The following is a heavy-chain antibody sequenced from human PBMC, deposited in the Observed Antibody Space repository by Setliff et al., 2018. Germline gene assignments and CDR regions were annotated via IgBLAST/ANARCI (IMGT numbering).Heavy chain of an antibody. V-gene: IGHV4-30-4*08. CDR3: ARRLRESHAFHI. Sequence: KPSETLSLTCTVSGGSISSDDSYWSWIRLPPGKGLEWIGYIHNSGTAYYNPSLRSRLTISVNTSKNQFSLKLNSVTAADTAVYYCARRLRESHAFHIWGQGTLVTVS. D-gene: IGHD2-15*01. CDR1: GGSISSDDSY. J-gene: IGHJ3*02. CDR2: IHNSGTA.